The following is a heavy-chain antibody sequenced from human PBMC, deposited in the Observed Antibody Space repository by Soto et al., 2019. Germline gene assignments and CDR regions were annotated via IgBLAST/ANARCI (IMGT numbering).Heavy chain of an antibody. V-gene: IGHV4-61*01. CDR3: ARDRRLELRGDYYGMDV. CDR2: IYYSGST. D-gene: IGHD1-7*01. J-gene: IGHJ6*02. CDR1: GGSVSSGSYY. Sequence: PSETLSLTCTVSGGSVSSGSYYWSWIRQPPGKGLEWIGYIYYSGSTNYNPSLKSRVTISVDTSKNQFSLKLSSVTAADTAVYYCARDRRLELRGDYYGMDVWGQGTTVTV.